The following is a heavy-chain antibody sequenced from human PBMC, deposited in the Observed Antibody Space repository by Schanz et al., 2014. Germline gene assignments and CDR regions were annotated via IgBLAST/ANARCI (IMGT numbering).Heavy chain of an antibody. CDR3: ASLGGADVFDI. CDR1: GYTFSNYG. D-gene: IGHD3-16*01. V-gene: IGHV1-2*06. Sequence: QGLLVQSGGEVKKPGASVKISCQASGYTFSNYGISWVRQAPGQGFEWMGRIYPNSGGTNLAQKFQGRVTMTGDTSISTAYMELSRLRSDDTAVYYCASLGGADVFDIWGQGTMVTVSS. J-gene: IGHJ3*02. CDR2: IYPNSGGT.